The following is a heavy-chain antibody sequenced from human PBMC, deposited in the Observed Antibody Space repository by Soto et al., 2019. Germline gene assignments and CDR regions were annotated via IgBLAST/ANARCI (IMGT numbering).Heavy chain of an antibody. V-gene: IGHV3-9*01. Sequence: EVQLVESGGGLVQPGRSLRISCAASGFTFDDYAMHWVRQAPGKGLEWVSGISWNSATTGYADSVTGRFTISRDNAKNSLYLQMNSLRAEDTALYFCAKVGPSMVRGVTRYFDYCGQGTLVTVSA. CDR1: GFTFDDYA. D-gene: IGHD3-10*01. CDR2: ISWNSATT. J-gene: IGHJ4*02. CDR3: AKVGPSMVRGVTRYFDY.